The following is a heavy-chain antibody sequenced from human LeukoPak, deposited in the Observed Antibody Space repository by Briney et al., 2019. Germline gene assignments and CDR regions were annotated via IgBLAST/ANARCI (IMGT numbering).Heavy chain of an antibody. V-gene: IGHV3-23*01. CDR2: ISGSGGST. J-gene: IGHJ6*02. Sequence: GGSLRLSCAASGFTFSSYAMSWVRQAPGKGLEWVSAISGSGGSTYYADSVKGRFTISRDNSKNTLYLQMNSLRAEDTAVYYCAKDLYGEAFYDYYYGMDVWGQGTTVTVSS. CDR3: AKDLYGEAFYDYYYGMDV. D-gene: IGHD2/OR15-2a*01. CDR1: GFTFSSYA.